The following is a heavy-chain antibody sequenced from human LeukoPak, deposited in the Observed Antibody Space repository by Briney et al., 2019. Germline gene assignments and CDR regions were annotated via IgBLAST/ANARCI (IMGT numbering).Heavy chain of an antibody. D-gene: IGHD1-26*01. Sequence: GGSLRLSCAASGFTFSSYSMNWVRQAPGEGLEWVSSISSSSSYIYYADSVKGRFTISRDNAKNSLYLQMNSLRAEDTAVYYCAREEGSGSYYGKFDYWGQGTLVTVSS. V-gene: IGHV3-21*01. J-gene: IGHJ4*02. CDR3: AREEGSGSYYGKFDY. CDR2: ISSSSSYI. CDR1: GFTFSSYS.